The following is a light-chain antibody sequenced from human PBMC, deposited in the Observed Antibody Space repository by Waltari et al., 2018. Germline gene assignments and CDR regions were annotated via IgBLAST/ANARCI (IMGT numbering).Light chain of an antibody. CDR2: DVR. CDR1: NSDVGAYNY. Sequence: QSALTQPASVSGSPGQSITISCPGPNSDVGAYNYFSWYQQHPGKVPKVMIYDVRNRPSGVSNRFSGSKSGNTASLTISGLQAEDEADYYCSSYTTSGTVVFGGGTKVTVL. J-gene: IGLJ2*01. CDR3: SSYTTSGTVV. V-gene: IGLV2-14*03.